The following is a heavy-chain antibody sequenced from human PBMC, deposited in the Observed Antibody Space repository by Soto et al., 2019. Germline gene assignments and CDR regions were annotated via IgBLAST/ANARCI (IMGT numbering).Heavy chain of an antibody. Sequence: GGSLRLSCAASGFTFSSYAMHWVRQAPGKGLEWVAVISYDGSNKYYADSVKGRFTISRDNSKNTLYLQMNSLRAEDTAVYYCASDYDSSGYYLHPVRNSVVRTPPKTSLRYYFDYWGQGTLVTVSS. D-gene: IGHD3-22*01. CDR3: ASDYDSSGYYLHPVRNSVVRTPPKTSLRYYFDY. CDR1: GFTFSSYA. CDR2: ISYDGSNK. V-gene: IGHV3-30-3*01. J-gene: IGHJ4*02.